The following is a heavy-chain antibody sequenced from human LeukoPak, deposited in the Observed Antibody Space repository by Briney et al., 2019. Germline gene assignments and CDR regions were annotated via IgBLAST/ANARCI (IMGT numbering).Heavy chain of an antibody. CDR3: ARYNYGPFDP. CDR2: IYHSGIT. D-gene: IGHD5-18*01. Sequence: SGTLSLTCTVSSGSISSSNWWSWVRRTPGQGLEWMGEIYHSGITNYKPSLKSRVTISVDKSKNQFSLKLSAVTAADTAVYYCARYNYGPFDPWGQGTLVTVSS. CDR1: SGSISSSNW. J-gene: IGHJ5*02. V-gene: IGHV4-4*02.